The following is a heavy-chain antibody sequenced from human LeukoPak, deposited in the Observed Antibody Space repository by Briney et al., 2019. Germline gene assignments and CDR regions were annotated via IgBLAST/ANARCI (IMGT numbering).Heavy chain of an antibody. CDR2: INHSGST. CDR1: GGSFSGDY. Sequence: PSETLSLTCAVYGGSFSGDYWSWIRQPPGKGLEWMGEINHSGSTNYNPSLKSRVTISVDTSKNQFSLKLSSVTGADTAVYYCARDRYYDSSGLNWFDPWGQGTLVAVSS. J-gene: IGHJ5*02. CDR3: ARDRYYDSSGLNWFDP. V-gene: IGHV4-34*01. D-gene: IGHD3-22*01.